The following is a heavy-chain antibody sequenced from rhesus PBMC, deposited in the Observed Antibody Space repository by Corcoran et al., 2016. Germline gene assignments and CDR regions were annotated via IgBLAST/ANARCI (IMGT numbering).Heavy chain of an antibody. J-gene: IGHJ4*01. CDR2: MYGGGGNT. V-gene: IGHV4-160*01. CDR1: VASVSVDY. D-gene: IGHD4-29*01. CDR3: ARSFGRSPYTYEFDS. Sequence: QVQLQESGPGLVKPSETLSLTCAVSVASVSVDYLNWIRQSPGKGLEWIGRMYGGGGNTDYNPSLKSRVRISTDTSKNQFYLRLSSVTAADTAVFFCARSFGRSPYTYEFDSWGQGVLVTISS.